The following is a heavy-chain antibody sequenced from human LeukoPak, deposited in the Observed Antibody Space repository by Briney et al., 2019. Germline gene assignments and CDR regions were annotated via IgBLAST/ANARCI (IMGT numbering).Heavy chain of an antibody. D-gene: IGHD2-2*02. CDR2: IIPIFGTA. V-gene: IGHV1-69*05. CDR3: ATRPRRNCSSTSCYTSYWYFDL. J-gene: IGHJ2*01. Sequence: SVKVSCKASGGTFSSYAISWVRQAPGQGLEWMGGIIPIFGTANYAQKFQGRVTITTDESTSTAYMELSSLRSEDTAVYYCATRPRRNCSSTSCYTSYWYFDLWGRGTLVTVSS. CDR1: GGTFSSYA.